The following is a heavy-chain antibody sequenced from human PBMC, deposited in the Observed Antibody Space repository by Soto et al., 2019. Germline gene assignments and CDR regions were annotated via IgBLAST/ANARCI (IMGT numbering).Heavy chain of an antibody. V-gene: IGHV4-59*01. D-gene: IGHD6-19*01. CDR1: GGSISSYY. J-gene: IGHJ3*02. CDR2: IYYSGST. Sequence: QVQLQESGPGLVKPSETLSLTCTVSGGSISSYYWSWIRQPPGKGLEWIGYIYYSGSTNYNPSLKSRVTISVDTSKNQFSLKLSSVTAADTAVYYCARGDIAVAAYDAFDIWGQGTMVTVSS. CDR3: ARGDIAVAAYDAFDI.